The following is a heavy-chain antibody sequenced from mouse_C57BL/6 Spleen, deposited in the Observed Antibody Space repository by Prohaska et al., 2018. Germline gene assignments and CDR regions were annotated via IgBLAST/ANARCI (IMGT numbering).Heavy chain of an antibody. D-gene: IGHD1-1*01. Sequence: QIQLVQSGPELKKPGETVKISCKASGYSFTTYGMSWVKQAPGKGLKWMGWINTYDGVPTYADDFKGRFAFSLETSASTADLQINNLKNEDTATYFCARHGSSPGYFDYWGQGTTLTVSS. CDR2: INTYDGVP. V-gene: IGHV9-3*01. J-gene: IGHJ2*01. CDR3: ARHGSSPGYFDY. CDR1: GYSFTTYG.